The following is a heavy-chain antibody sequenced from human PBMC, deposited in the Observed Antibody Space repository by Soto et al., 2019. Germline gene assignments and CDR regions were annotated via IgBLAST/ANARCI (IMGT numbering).Heavy chain of an antibody. J-gene: IGHJ5*02. V-gene: IGHV3-66*01. CDR2: IYSDGST. CDR3: ATRTT. Sequence: EVQLVESGGGLVQPGGSLRLSCAASGFTVSTSYIIWVRQAPGKGLEWVSVIYSDGSTYYADSVKGRFTLSRDNSKNTVYLQMNSLRGEDTAGCYCATRTTWGQGTLVTVSS. CDR1: GFTVSTSY.